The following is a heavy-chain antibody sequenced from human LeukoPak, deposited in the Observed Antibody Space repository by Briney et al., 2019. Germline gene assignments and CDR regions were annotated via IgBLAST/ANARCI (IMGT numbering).Heavy chain of an antibody. CDR2: ISPRSETI. CDR3: ARIDGPTVFTYYIDL. Sequence: GGSLRLSCAPSGFSFNRRGMNWVRHPPGKGLEWVSYISPRSETIYYAESVKGRFTFSRDDSKDSLYLQMHTLRAEDTAVYYCARIDGPTVFTYYIDLWGKGTTVTVAS. J-gene: IGHJ6*03. V-gene: IGHV3-48*04. CDR1: GFSFNRRG. D-gene: IGHD3-16*01.